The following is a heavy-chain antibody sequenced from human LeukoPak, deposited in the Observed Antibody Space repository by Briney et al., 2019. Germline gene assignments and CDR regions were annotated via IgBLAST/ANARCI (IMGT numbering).Heavy chain of an antibody. V-gene: IGHV4-59*01. CDR3: ARGLYDYVWGSYRN. CDR1: GGSISSGY. J-gene: IGHJ4*02. D-gene: IGHD3-16*02. Sequence: SETLSLTCTVSGGSISSGYWSWLRQPPGKGPEWLGYIYYSGSTNYNPSLKSRVTISVDTSKNQFSLKLTSVTAADTAVYYCARGLYDYVWGSYRNWGQGTLVTVSS. CDR2: IYYSGST.